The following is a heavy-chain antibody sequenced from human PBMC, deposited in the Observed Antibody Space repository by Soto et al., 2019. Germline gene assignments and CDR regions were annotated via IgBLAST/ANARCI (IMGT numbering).Heavy chain of an antibody. CDR3: ARVTMVQGVIHSFDY. J-gene: IGHJ4*02. D-gene: IGHD3-10*01. CDR2: ITSDGSGT. CDR1: GFTFTSYA. V-gene: IGHV3-23*01. Sequence: EVQLLESGGGLVQPGGSLRLSCAASGFTFTSYATSWVRQAPGKGLEWVSGITSDGSGTYYADSVKGRFTISRENSKNTLYLEINSLRAEETAVYYCARVTMVQGVIHSFDYWCQGTLLIVSS.